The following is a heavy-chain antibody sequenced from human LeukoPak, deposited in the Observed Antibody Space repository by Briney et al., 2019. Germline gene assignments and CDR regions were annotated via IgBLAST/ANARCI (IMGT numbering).Heavy chain of an antibody. D-gene: IGHD3-9*01. CDR3: AITSSSYYDILTGYYPR. J-gene: IGHJ4*02. V-gene: IGHV5-51*01. Sequence: GESLKISCQGSGYSFTSYWIGWVRQMPGRGLEWMGIIYPGDSDTRYSPSFQGQVTISADKSISTAYLQWSSLKASDTAMYYCAITSSSYYDILTGYYPRWGQGTLVTVSS. CDR1: GYSFTSYW. CDR2: IYPGDSDT.